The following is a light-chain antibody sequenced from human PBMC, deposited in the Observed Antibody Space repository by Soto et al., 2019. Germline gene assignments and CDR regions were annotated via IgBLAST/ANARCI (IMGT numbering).Light chain of an antibody. J-gene: IGKJ2*01. CDR1: QSVSRN. CDR2: GAS. V-gene: IGKV3-15*01. Sequence: EIVMTQSPATLSVSPGERATLSCRASQSVSRNLAWYQQKPGQAPRLLMYGASTRATGIPARFSGSGSGTDFTLTISSLQPEDFATYYCQQSYSTPMYTFGQGTKLEIK. CDR3: QQSYSTPMYT.